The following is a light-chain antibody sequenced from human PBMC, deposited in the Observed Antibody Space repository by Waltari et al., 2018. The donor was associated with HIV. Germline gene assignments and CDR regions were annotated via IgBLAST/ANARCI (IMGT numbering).Light chain of an antibody. J-gene: IGLJ2*01. Sequence: QPVLTQSSSAPPSLESSVTLTCTPSCWYRSYTIAWHHQQPGNAPRYLMKVEGSGSVKKGGGVPDLFSGSSSGADRYLTISNRQAEDDADYYCETGDSDSRVFGGGTKLTVL. CDR1: CWYRSYT. V-gene: IGLV4-60*03. CDR2: VEGSGSV. CDR3: ETGDSDSRV.